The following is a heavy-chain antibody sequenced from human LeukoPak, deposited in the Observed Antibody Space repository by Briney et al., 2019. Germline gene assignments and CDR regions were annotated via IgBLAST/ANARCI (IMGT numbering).Heavy chain of an antibody. D-gene: IGHD3-22*01. J-gene: IGHJ1*01. CDR3: ARRRYYDGSGYLE. Sequence: SETLSLTCSVSGDSVSRSDSYWDWIRQPPGKGLQWIGTIYYSGRAYYSPSLKSRVTMSVDTSNNQFSLNLRSVTAADTAVYYCARRRYYDGSGYLEWGQGTLLSVSS. V-gene: IGHV4-39*01. CDR1: GDSVSRSDSY. CDR2: IYYSGRA.